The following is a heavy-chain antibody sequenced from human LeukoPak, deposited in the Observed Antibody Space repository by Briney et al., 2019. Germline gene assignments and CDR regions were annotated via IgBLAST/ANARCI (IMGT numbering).Heavy chain of an antibody. CDR1: GFTFSSYW. D-gene: IGHD2-15*01. CDR3: ARASLYCSGGSCYEEFDP. J-gene: IGHJ5*02. V-gene: IGHV3-7*01. CDR2: IKQDGSER. Sequence: HPGGSLRLSCAASGFTFSSYWMSWVRQAPGKGLEWVANIKQDGSERYYVDSVKGRFTISRDNVKNSLYLQMNSLRAEDTAVYYCARASLYCSGGSCYEEFDPWGQGTLVTVSS.